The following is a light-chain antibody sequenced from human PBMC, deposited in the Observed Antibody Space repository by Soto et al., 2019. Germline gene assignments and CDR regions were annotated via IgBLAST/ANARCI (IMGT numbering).Light chain of an antibody. V-gene: IGKV1-8*01. CDR1: QGISSY. CDR2: AAS. J-gene: IGKJ1*01. CDR3: PQYYSYPWT. Sequence: AIRMTQSPSSFSASTGDRVTITCRASQGISSYLAWYQQKPGKAPKLLIYAASTLQSGVPSRFSGSVSGTDFTLTISCLQSEDFATYYCPQYYSYPWTFGQGTKVEIK.